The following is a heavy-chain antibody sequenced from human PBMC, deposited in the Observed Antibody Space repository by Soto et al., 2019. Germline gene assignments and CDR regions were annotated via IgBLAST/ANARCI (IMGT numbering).Heavy chain of an antibody. V-gene: IGHV1-8*01. CDR1: GYTFTSYD. CDR3: ARGAHKRQQLTN. Sequence: QVQLVQSGAEVKKPGASVKVSCKASGYTFTSYDINWVRQATGQGLEWMGWMNPNSGNTGYAQKFHGRVTMTRNTSIRTAYMELSSLRSEDTAVYYCARGAHKRQQLTNWGQGTLVTVSS. CDR2: MNPNSGNT. J-gene: IGHJ4*02. D-gene: IGHD6-13*01.